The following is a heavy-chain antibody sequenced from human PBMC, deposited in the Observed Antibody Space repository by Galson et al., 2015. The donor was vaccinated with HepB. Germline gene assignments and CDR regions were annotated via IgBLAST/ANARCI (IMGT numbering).Heavy chain of an antibody. CDR3: AREGPGWGRDYYFDY. CDR2: ISSSGSTI. D-gene: IGHD3-16*01. V-gene: IGHV3-11*01. Sequence: SLRLSCAASGFTFSGYYMSWIRQAPGKGLEWVSYISSSGSTIYYADSVKGRFTISRDNAKNSLYLQMNSLRAEDTAVCYCAREGPGWGRDYYFDYWGQGTLVTVSS. J-gene: IGHJ4*02. CDR1: GFTFSGYY.